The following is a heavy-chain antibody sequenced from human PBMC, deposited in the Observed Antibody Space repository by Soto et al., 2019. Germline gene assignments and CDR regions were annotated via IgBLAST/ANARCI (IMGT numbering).Heavy chain of an antibody. CDR3: ARDPPNYDYIWGSPNNWFDP. CDR1: GYTFTSYG. V-gene: IGHV1-18*01. Sequence: ASVKVSCKASGYTFTSYGISWVRQAPGQGLEWMGWISAYNGNTNYAQKLQGRVTMTTDTSTSTAYMELRSLRSDDTAVYYCARDPPNYDYIWGSPNNWFDPWGQGTLVTVS. D-gene: IGHD3-16*01. J-gene: IGHJ5*02. CDR2: ISAYNGNT.